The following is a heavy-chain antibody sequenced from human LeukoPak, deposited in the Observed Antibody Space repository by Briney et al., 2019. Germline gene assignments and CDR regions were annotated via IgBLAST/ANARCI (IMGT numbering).Heavy chain of an antibody. CDR3: ARKGLPDY. CDR1: GFTFSEYW. Sequence: QAGGSLRLSCAASGFTFSEYWMAWVRQAPGKGLEWLANIKQDGSQTYYVDSVKGRFTISRANAKNSLYLQMNSLRVEDTALYYCARKGLPDYWGQGTLVTVSS. CDR2: IKQDGSQT. V-gene: IGHV3-7*01. J-gene: IGHJ4*02.